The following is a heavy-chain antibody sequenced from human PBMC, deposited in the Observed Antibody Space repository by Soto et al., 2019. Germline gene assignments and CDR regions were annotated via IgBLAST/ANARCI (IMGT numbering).Heavy chain of an antibody. J-gene: IGHJ4*02. CDR1: GGTFSSYT. V-gene: IGHV1-69*02. Sequence: QVQLVKSGAEVKKPGSSVRVSCKASGGTFSSYTISWGRQAPGQGLEWMGRIIPILGIANYAQKFQGRVTITADKSTSTAYMELSSLRSEDTAVYYCAMEYCSSTSCYRDYWGQGTLVTVSS. CDR3: AMEYCSSTSCYRDY. D-gene: IGHD2-2*02. CDR2: IIPILGIA.